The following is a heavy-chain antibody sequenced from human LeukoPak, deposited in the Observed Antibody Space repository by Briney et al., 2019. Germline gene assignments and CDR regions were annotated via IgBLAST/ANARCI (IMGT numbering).Heavy chain of an antibody. CDR1: GFTFDDYG. J-gene: IGHJ5*02. D-gene: IGHD6-13*01. V-gene: IGHV3-20*04. CDR3: ARDRYSSSSPSVA. Sequence: GGSLRLSCAASGFTFDDYGMSLVRQAPGKGLEWVSGINWNGGSTGYADSAKGRFTISRDNAKNSLYLQMNSLRAEDTALYYCARDRYSSSSPSVAWGQGTLVTVSS. CDR2: INWNGGST.